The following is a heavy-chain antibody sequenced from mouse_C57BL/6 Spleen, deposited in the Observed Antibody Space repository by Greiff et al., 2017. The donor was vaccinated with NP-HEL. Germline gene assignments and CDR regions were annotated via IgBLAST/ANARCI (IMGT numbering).Heavy chain of an antibody. V-gene: IGHV1-52*01. CDR3: ARDKANWFDY. CDR2: IDPSDSET. J-gene: IGHJ2*01. D-gene: IGHD4-1*01. Sequence: QVQLQQPGVELVRPGSSVKLSCKASGYTFTSYWMHWVKQRPIQGLEWIGNIDPSDSETHSNQKFKDKATLTVDKSSSTAYMQLSSLTSEDSAVYYCARDKANWFDYWGQGTTLTVSS. CDR1: GYTFTSYW.